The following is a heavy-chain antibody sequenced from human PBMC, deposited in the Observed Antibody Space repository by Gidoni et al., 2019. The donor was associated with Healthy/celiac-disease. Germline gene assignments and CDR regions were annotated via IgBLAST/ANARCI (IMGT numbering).Heavy chain of an antibody. Sequence: EVQLVESGGGLVQPGGYLKLYCAPSWFTFSGSAMHWVRQASGKGLEWVGRIRSKANSYATAYAASVKGRFTISRDDSKNTAYLQMNSLQTEDTAVYYCTAAGGGTPYWGQGTLVTVSS. V-gene: IGHV3-73*01. D-gene: IGHD3-16*01. CDR3: TAAGGGTPY. CDR2: IRSKANSYAT. J-gene: IGHJ4*02. CDR1: WFTFSGSA.